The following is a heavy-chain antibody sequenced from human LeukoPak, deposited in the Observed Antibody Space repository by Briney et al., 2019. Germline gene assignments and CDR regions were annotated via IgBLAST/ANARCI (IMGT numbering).Heavy chain of an antibody. D-gene: IGHD5-24*01. CDR2: INHSGST. V-gene: IGHV4-34*01. CDR3: ARAEMATVVYFDY. J-gene: IGHJ4*02. CDR1: GGSFSGYY. Sequence: SETLSLTCAVYGGSFSGYYWSWNRQPPGKGLERIGEINHSGSTNYNPSLKSRVTISVDTSKNQFSLKLSSVTAAGTAVYYCARAEMATVVYFDYWGQGTLVTVSS.